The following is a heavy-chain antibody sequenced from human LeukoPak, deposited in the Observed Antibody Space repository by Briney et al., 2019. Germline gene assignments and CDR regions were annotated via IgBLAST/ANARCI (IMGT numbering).Heavy chain of an antibody. D-gene: IGHD2-2*01. CDR1: GFTFSDYY. V-gene: IGHV3-11*01. Sequence: GVSLRLSCAAPGFTFSDYYMSWIRQAPGKGLEWVSYISSSGSTIYYADSVKGRFTISRDNAKNSLYLQMNSLRAEDTAVYYCAPSPAEYQLVDYWGQGTLVTVSS. J-gene: IGHJ4*02. CDR2: ISSSGSTI. CDR3: APSPAEYQLVDY.